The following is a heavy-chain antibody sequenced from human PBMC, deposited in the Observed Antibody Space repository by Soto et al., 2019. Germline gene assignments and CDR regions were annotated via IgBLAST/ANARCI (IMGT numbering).Heavy chain of an antibody. Sequence: DVQLLESGGDLVQPGGSLRLSCIASGFTFRSYAMAWVRQAPGEDLEWVSAIGTSGTPTLYADSVKSRFSISRDDSSNTESLKMNSLGVEDTATYYCTRILWSSRRDALDIWGQGTTVTVSS. J-gene: IGHJ6*02. D-gene: IGHD2-21*01. CDR1: GFTFRSYA. CDR3: TRILWSSRRDALDI. CDR2: IGTSGTPT. V-gene: IGHV3-23*01.